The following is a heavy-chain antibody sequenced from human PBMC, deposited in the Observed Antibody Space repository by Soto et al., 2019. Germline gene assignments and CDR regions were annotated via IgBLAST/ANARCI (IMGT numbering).Heavy chain of an antibody. CDR2: ISGRGGST. Sequence: GGSLRLSCAASGFTFSSYAMSWVRQAPGKGLEWVSAISGRGGSTYYADSVKGRFTISRDDSKNTLYLQMNSLRAEDTAVYYCAKGSTRFLAWLRTENYFDYWGQGTLVTVSS. CDR1: GFTFSSYA. J-gene: IGHJ4*02. V-gene: IGHV3-23*01. D-gene: IGHD3-3*01. CDR3: AKGSTRFLAWLRTENYFDY.